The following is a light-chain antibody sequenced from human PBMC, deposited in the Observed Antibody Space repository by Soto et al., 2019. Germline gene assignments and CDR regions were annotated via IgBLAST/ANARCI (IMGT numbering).Light chain of an antibody. CDR3: QQHDSWPRT. CDR2: GAS. Sequence: VMTQSPATLSVSPGETATLSCRASQSVYNNLAWYQQRPGQAPRLLIHGASTRATGVPAKVSGSGSATEFTLTISSLQSEDFAVYYCQQHDSWPRTFGQGTKVDIK. J-gene: IGKJ1*01. V-gene: IGKV3-15*01. CDR1: QSVYNN.